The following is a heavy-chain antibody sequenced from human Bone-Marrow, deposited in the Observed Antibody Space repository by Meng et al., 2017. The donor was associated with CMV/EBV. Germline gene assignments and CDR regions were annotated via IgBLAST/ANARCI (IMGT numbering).Heavy chain of an antibody. D-gene: IGHD2-2*01. CDR3: ARDVWGDIVVEPAAIGGS. V-gene: IGHV1-2*02. J-gene: IGHJ5*02. CDR1: GYTFTGYY. CDR2: INPNSGGT. Sequence: ASVKVSCKASGYTFTGYYMHWVRQAPGQGLEWMGWINPNSGGTNYAQKFQGRVTMTRDTSISTAYMELSRLRSDDTAVYYCARDVWGDIVVEPAAIGGSWGQGTLVTVSS.